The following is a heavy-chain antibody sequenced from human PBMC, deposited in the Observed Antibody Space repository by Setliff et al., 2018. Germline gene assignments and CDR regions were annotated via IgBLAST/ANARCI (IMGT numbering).Heavy chain of an antibody. J-gene: IGHJ4*02. V-gene: IGHV4-34*01. D-gene: IGHD6-6*01. CDR3: ARGRNVAARLLDS. Sequence: SETLSLTCAAHGGTFSDYYWTWIRQPPGKGLEWVGEINHRGSTNYNPSLKSRVTISVDTSKDQFSLKLISMTAADTAVYYCARGRNVAARLLDSWGQGTLVTVSS. CDR2: INHRGST. CDR1: GGTFSDYY.